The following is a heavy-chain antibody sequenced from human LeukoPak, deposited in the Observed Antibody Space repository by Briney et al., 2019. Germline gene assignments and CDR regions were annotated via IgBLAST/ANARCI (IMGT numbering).Heavy chain of an antibody. J-gene: IGHJ4*02. CDR3: ATALVRIAAAGHYYFDY. CDR2: FDPEDGET. V-gene: IGHV1-24*01. D-gene: IGHD6-13*01. CDR1: GYTLTELS. Sequence: XVKVSCKVSGYTLTELSMHWVRQAPGKGLEWMGGFDPEDGETIYAQKFQGRVTMTEDTSTDTAYMELSSLRSEDTAVYYCATALVRIAAAGHYYFDYWGQGTLVTVSS.